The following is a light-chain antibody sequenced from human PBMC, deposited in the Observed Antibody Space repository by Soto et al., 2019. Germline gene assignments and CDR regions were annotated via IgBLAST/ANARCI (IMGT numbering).Light chain of an antibody. Sequence: DIVMTQSPDSLAVSLGESATINCKSSHSVLYGSNNKNYLSWYHQTPGKAPKLLIYAASSLQSGVPSRFSGSGSGTDFTLTISSLQPEDFATYYCQQSYSTPHTFGQGTKVDIK. CDR3: QQSYSTPHT. CDR2: AAS. CDR1: HSVLYGSNNKNY. V-gene: IGKV1-39*01. J-gene: IGKJ1*01.